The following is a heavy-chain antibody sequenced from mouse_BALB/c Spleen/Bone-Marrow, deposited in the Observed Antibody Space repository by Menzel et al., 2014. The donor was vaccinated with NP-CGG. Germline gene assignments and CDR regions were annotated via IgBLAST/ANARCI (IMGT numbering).Heavy chain of an antibody. Sequence: VHLVESGGGLVKPGGSLKLSCAASGFAFSSYDMSWVRQTPEKRLEWVAYISSGGGSTYYPDTVKGRFTISRDNAKNTLYLQMSSLKSEDTAMYYCARHKLGRWYFDVWGAGTTVTVSS. J-gene: IGHJ1*01. V-gene: IGHV5-12-1*01. CDR1: GFAFSSYD. D-gene: IGHD4-1*01. CDR3: ARHKLGRWYFDV. CDR2: ISSGGGST.